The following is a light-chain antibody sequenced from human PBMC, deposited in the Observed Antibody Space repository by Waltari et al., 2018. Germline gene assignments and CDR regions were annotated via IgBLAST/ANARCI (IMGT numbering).Light chain of an antibody. V-gene: IGLV2-14*03. Sequence: QSALTQPASVSGSPGQSITISCTGTTSYVGTSNYVSWYQQRPVKAPKLIIYDVTKRPSGVSNRFSGSKSGNTASLTISGLQAEDEADYYCSSYTSSTTSVVFGGGTKVTVL. CDR1: TSYVGTSNY. J-gene: IGLJ2*01. CDR2: DVT. CDR3: SSYTSSTTSVV.